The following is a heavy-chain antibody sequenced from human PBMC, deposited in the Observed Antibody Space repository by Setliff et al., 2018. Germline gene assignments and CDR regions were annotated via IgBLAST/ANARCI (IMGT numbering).Heavy chain of an antibody. CDR2: INHRGST. CDR3: ARGRNIAARLLDS. J-gene: IGHJ4*02. D-gene: IGHD6-6*01. V-gene: IGHV4-38-2*02. Sequence: SETLSLTCTVSGASISSGYYWGWIRQPPEKGLEWIGEINHRGSTNYNPSLKSRVTISIDTSKDQFSLKLISMTAADTAVYYCARGRNIAARLLDSWGQGTLVTVSS. CDR1: GASISSGYY.